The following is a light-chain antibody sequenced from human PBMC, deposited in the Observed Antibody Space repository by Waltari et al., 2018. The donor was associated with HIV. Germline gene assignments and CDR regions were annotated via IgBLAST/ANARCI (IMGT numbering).Light chain of an antibody. J-gene: IGKJ1*01. CDR3: QQDYNLPWT. V-gene: IGKV3D-7*01. CDR2: AAS. CDR1: QSVSSTY. Sequence: IVMTKSPATLSLSRGERATLSCRASQSVSSTYLSWYQQKPGQAPRLLIYAASTRAPGIPARFGGSGSGTDFTLTISSLQPEDFAVYYCQQDYNLPWTFGQATKVEI.